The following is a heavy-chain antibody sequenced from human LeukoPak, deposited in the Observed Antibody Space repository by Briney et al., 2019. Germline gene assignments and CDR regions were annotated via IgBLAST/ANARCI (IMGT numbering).Heavy chain of an antibody. V-gene: IGHV3-30*18. D-gene: IGHD6-6*01. CDR2: ISYDGSSK. CDR1: GFTFRSYG. J-gene: IGHJ5*02. CDR3: AKDTMFRSIAFTLLFDP. Sequence: PGGSLGLSYAASGFTFRSYGMHWVRQAPGKGLEWVAVISYDGSSKYYAGSVKGRFTISRDNSKNTLYLQMNSLRAEDTAVYYCAKDTMFRSIAFTLLFDPWGEGTLVTVSS.